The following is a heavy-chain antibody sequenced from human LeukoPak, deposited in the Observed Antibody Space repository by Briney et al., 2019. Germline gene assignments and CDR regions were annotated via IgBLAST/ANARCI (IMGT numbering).Heavy chain of an antibody. Sequence: GGSLRLSCAASGFTFSDAWMGWVRQAPGKGLEWVGRIKSKTDGGTTDYAAPVKGRFTISRDDSKNTLYLQMNSLKTEDTAAYYCTTRGGSFSIFDYWGQGTLVTVSS. J-gene: IGHJ4*02. CDR3: TTRGGSFSIFDY. CDR1: GFTFSDAW. CDR2: IKSKTDGGTT. V-gene: IGHV3-15*01. D-gene: IGHD1-26*01.